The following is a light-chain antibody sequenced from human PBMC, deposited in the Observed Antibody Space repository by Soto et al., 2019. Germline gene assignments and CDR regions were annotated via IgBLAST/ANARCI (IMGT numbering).Light chain of an antibody. J-gene: IGLJ2*01. CDR2: EVT. CDR3: SSYAGSDNYVV. V-gene: IGLV2-8*01. CDR1: SSDVGYYNY. Sequence: QSALTQPPSASGSPGQSVTISCTGTSSDVGYYNYVSWYQQHPGKAPKLMIYEVTKRPSGVPDRFSGSKSGNTGSLTVSGLQAEDEADYYCSSYAGSDNYVVFGGGTKVTVL.